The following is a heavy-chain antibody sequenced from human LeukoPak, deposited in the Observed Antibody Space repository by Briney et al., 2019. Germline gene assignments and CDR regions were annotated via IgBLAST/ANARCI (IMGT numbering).Heavy chain of an antibody. Sequence: YYMSWIRQAPGKGLEWVSYISSSGSTIYYADSVKGRFTISRDNAKNSLYLQMNSLRAEDTAVYYCARWPYGGNSNNWFDPWGQGTLVTVSS. CDR3: ARWPYGGNSNNWFDP. D-gene: IGHD4-17*01. J-gene: IGHJ5*02. CDR1: YY. CDR2: ISSSGSTI. V-gene: IGHV3-11*01.